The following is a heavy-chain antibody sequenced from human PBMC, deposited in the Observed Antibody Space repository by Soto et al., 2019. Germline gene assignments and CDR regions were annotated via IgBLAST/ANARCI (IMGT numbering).Heavy chain of an antibody. CDR3: AAVASIVLVPDPPDI. V-gene: IGHV1-58*01. D-gene: IGHD2-2*01. J-gene: IGHJ3*02. Sequence: SVKVSCKASGFTFTSSAVQWVRQARGQRLEWIGWIVVGSGNTNYAQKFQERVTITRDMSTSTAYMELSSLRSEDTAVYYCAAVASIVLVPDPPDIWGQGTMVTVSS. CDR1: GFTFTSSA. CDR2: IVVGSGNT.